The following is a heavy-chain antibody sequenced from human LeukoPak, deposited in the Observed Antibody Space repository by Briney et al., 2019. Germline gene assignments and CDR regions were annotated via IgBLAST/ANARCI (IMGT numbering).Heavy chain of an antibody. J-gene: IGHJ4*02. Sequence: GGSLRLSCAASGFTFSSYGMHWVRQAPGKGLEWVAVISYDVGKKYYADSVKGRFTISRDNSKNTLYLQMNSLRAEDTAVYYCAKDACYDTSGYRDWGQGTLVTVSS. V-gene: IGHV3-30*18. CDR1: GFTFSSYG. D-gene: IGHD3-22*01. CDR2: ISYDVGKK. CDR3: AKDACYDTSGYRD.